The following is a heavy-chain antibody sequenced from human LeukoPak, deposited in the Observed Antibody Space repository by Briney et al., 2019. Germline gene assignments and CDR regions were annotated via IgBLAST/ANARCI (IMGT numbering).Heavy chain of an antibody. CDR2: ISYDGSNK. CDR1: GFTFSSYA. J-gene: IGHJ4*02. D-gene: IGHD3-22*01. V-gene: IGHV3-30-3*01. Sequence: GGSLRLSCAASGFTFSSYAMHWVRQAPGKGLEWVAVISYDGSNKYYADSVKGRFTISRDNSKNTLYLQMNSLRAEDTAVYYCARSYDSSGYYLAVYLDYWGQGTLVTVSS. CDR3: ARSYDSSGYYLAVYLDY.